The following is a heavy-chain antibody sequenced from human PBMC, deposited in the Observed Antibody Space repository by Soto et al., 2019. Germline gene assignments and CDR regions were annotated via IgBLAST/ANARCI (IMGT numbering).Heavy chain of an antibody. CDR3: ARDLGSSYFYYLDV. V-gene: IGHV4-59*01. CDR2: IYYSGRT. J-gene: IGHJ6*03. Sequence: SETLSLTCTVSGGSISSCYWSWIRQPPGKGLEWIGYIYYSGRTSSNPSLKSQVTISVDTSKNQFSLKLSSVTAADTAVYYCARDLGSSYFYYLDVWGQGTTVTVSS. D-gene: IGHD1-26*01. CDR1: GGSISSCY.